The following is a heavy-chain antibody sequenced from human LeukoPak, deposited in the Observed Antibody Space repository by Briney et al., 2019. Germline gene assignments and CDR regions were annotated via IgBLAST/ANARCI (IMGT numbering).Heavy chain of an antibody. D-gene: IGHD5-12*01. CDR1: GFTFSTYG. CDR2: IWYDGSNK. V-gene: IGHV3-33*01. J-gene: IGHJ4*02. CDR3: ARDWAGYGDYFDY. Sequence: GRSLRLSCAASGFTFSTYGMHWVRQAPGKGLEWVAFIWYDGSNKYYADSVKGRFTISRDNSKNTLSLQMNSLRAEDTAVYYCARDWAGYGDYFDYWGQGTLVTVSS.